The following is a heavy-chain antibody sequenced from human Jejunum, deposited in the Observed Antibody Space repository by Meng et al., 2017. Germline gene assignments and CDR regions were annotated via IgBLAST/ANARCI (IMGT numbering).Heavy chain of an antibody. D-gene: IGHD6-19*01. V-gene: IGHV3-7*01. CDR2: IKEEEGDK. J-gene: IGHJ4*02. CDR3: ARVEGNGWFIY. Sequence: GESLKISCAASGFSFSTYWMTWVRQAPGKGLEWVAFIKEEEGDKFYVDSVKGRFTISRDDARNSLHLQMNSLRAEDTAVYYCARVEGNGWFIYWGQGTLVTGSS. CDR1: GFSFSTYW.